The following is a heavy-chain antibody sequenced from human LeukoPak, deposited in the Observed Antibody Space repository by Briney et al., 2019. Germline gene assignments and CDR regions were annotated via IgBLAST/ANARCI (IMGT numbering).Heavy chain of an antibody. CDR3: ARVDDHFHWNLDL. CDR2: IYSCGTT. D-gene: IGHD3-16*01. J-gene: IGHJ2*01. V-gene: IGHV3-53*01. CDR1: GFTLSTYY. Sequence: SGGSLRLSCAASGFTLSTYYMNWVRQAPGKGLEWVSIIYSCGTTYYADSVKGRFTISRDTSKNTLSLQMNSLRAEDTAVYFCARVDDHFHWNLDLWGRGTLVTVSS.